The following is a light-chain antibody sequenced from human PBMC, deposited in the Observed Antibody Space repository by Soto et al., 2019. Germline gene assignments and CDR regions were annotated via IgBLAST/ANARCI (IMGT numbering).Light chain of an antibody. CDR3: QTWGTGIWV. J-gene: IGLJ3*02. Sequence: QSVLTQSPSASASLGASVKLTCTLSSGHSSYAIAWHQQQPEKGPRYLMKLNSXXSHSKXXXXPXRFSGSSSGAERYLTISSLQSEXXADYYCQTWGTGIWVFGGGTKLTVL. CDR2: LNSXXSH. V-gene: IGLV4-69*01. CDR1: SGHSSYA.